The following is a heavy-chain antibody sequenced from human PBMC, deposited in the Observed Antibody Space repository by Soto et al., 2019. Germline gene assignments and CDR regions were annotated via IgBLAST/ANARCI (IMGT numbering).Heavy chain of an antibody. J-gene: IGHJ6*02. Sequence: QVQLQASGPGLVKPSQTLSLTCTVSGGSISSDNYYWSWIRQRPGKGLECIGYIYYSGSTYYNPSLESRVTISVDTSKNQLSLKLTSVTAADTAVYYCVRESRGGVEVGMDVWGQGTTVTVSS. V-gene: IGHV4-31*03. CDR3: VRESRGGVEVGMDV. CDR1: GGSISSDNYY. CDR2: IYYSGST. D-gene: IGHD3-3*01.